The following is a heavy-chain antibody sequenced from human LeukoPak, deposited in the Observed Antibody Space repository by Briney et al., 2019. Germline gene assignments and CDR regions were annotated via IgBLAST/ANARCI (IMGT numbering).Heavy chain of an antibody. CDR2: INWNGDGT. J-gene: IGHJ6*03. D-gene: IGHD1-26*01. V-gene: IGHV3-20*04. CDR1: GFTLDDYG. CDR3: ARLGGPDYYFYYYMDV. Sequence: PGGSLRLSCAASGFTLDDYGMSWVRQVPGKGLGWISGINWNGDGTGYADSVKGRFTISRDNAKNSLYLQMDSLRAEDTALYYCARLGGPDYYFYYYMDVWGKGTTVTVSS.